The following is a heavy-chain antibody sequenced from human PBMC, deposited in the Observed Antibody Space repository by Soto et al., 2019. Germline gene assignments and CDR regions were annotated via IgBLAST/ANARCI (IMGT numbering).Heavy chain of an antibody. D-gene: IGHD4-17*01. Sequence: QVQLVQSGAEVKKPGSSVKVSCKASGGSLSNYGISWVRQAPGQGLEWMGGIIPVFGTANYAQKFQGRVTITAVESTNIVYMDVTSLRSEDTAVYYCARGDATKIVVTTYYAMDVWGQGTTVTVSS. CDR3: ARGDATKIVVTTYYAMDV. CDR1: GGSLSNYG. V-gene: IGHV1-69*12. CDR2: IIPVFGTA. J-gene: IGHJ6*02.